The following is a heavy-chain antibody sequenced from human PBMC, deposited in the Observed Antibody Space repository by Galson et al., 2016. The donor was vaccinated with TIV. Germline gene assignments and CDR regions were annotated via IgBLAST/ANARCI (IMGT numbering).Heavy chain of an antibody. D-gene: IGHD5-24*01. V-gene: IGHV1-8*01. CDR3: ARGGGWLTDH. Sequence: SVKVSCKGSGYTFTSYDINWVRQATGQGLEWMGWMNPNSGNTGYAQDFQGRVTMTRDTSISTAYMELSSVRSEDTAVYYCARGGGWLTDHWGQGTLVTVSS. J-gene: IGHJ5*02. CDR2: MNPNSGNT. CDR1: GYTFTSYD.